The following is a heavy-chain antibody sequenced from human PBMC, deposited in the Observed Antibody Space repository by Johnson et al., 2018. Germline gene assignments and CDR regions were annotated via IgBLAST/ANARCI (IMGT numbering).Heavy chain of an antibody. Sequence: QVQLQQSGAEVKKPGASVKVSCKASGYTFTSYDINWVRQATGQGLEWMGWMNPNSGNTGYAQKFQGRVTMTRNTSISTDYMALSSLRSEDTAVYYCAVHSGSSFCYYYYDGMDVWGEGTPVTVSS. CDR2: MNPNSGNT. J-gene: IGHJ6*04. D-gene: IGHD1-26*01. CDR3: AVHSGSSFCYYYYDGMDV. CDR1: GYTFTSYD. V-gene: IGHV1-8*01.